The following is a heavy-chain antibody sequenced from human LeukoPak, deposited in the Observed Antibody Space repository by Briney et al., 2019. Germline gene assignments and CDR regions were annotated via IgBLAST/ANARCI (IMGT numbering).Heavy chain of an antibody. CDR1: GGTFSSYA. CDR2: IIPIFGTA. Sequence: GASVKVSCKASGGTFSSYAISWVRLAPGRGLEWMGGIIPIFGTANYAQKFQGRVTITADKSTSTAYMELSSLRSEDTAVYYCARQRRRATVTTLTSSVDYGMDVWGKGTTVTVSS. D-gene: IGHD4-17*01. V-gene: IGHV1-69*06. CDR3: ARQRRRATVTTLTSSVDYGMDV. J-gene: IGHJ6*04.